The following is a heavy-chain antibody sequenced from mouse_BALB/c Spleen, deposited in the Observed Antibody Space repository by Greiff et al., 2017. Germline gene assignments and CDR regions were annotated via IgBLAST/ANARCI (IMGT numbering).Heavy chain of an antibody. CDR2: INPSNGGT. CDR1: GYAFTNYL. CDR3: TRGGYFNYYAMDY. V-gene: IGHV1-54*01. D-gene: IGHD2-3*01. Sequence: QVQLQQSGAELVRPGTSVKVSCKASGYAFTNYLIEWVKQRPGQGLEWIGVINPSNGGTNFNEKFKSKATLTVDKSSSTAYMQLSSLTSEDSAVYYCTRGGYFNYYAMDYWGQGTSVTVSS. J-gene: IGHJ4*01.